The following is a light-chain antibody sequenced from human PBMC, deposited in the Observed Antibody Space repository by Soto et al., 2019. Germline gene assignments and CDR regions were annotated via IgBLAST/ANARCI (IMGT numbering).Light chain of an antibody. CDR3: QQFGSSWLT. CDR1: QSIGSSY. V-gene: IGKV3-20*01. CDR2: GTS. J-gene: IGKJ1*01. Sequence: ENVLTQSPGTLALSPGERATLSCRASQSIGSSYLAWNQQKSGHAPRLIIYGTSNRATGITDRFSGSGSGTDFTLPISRLEPEDFAVSYCQQFGSSWLTFGQGTKVEIK.